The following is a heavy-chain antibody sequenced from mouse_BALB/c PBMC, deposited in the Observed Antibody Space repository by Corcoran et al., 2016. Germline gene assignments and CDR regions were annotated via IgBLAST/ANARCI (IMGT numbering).Heavy chain of an antibody. CDR2: INSYTGEP. CDR1: GYTFTNYG. J-gene: IGHJ4*01. Sequence: QIQLVQSGPELKKPGETVKISCKASGYTFTNYGMNWVKQAPGKGLKWMGWINSYTGEPTYADDFKGRFAFSLETYASTAYLQINNLKNEDTATYFCARGDYFVSDYWGQGTSVTVSA. D-gene: IGHD1-1*01. CDR3: ARGDYFVSDY. V-gene: IGHV9-3-1*01.